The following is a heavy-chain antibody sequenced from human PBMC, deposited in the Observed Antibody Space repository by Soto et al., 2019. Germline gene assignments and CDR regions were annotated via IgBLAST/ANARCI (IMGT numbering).Heavy chain of an antibody. CDR2: IYYSGTT. CDR3: TRVRPPPSSTVVTYYFDY. CDR1: GASVNYGGYY. V-gene: IGHV4-31*03. Sequence: SETLSLTCTVSGASVNYGGYYWGWVRQRPGKGLEWIAYIYYSGTTSFNPSLRSRLSISVDTSKNQFSLRLTSVTAADTAVYFCTRVRPPPSSTVVTYYFDYWGRGTLVTVSS. J-gene: IGHJ4*02. D-gene: IGHD3-22*01.